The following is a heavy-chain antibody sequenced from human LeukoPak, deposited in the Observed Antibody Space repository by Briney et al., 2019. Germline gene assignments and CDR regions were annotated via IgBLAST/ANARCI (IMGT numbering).Heavy chain of an antibody. J-gene: IGHJ4*02. V-gene: IGHV3-7*02. CDR2: MNRDGSET. Sequence: PGGSLRLSCVASGFTFSNYWMAWVRQTPGRKLEWVANMNRDGSETYYVDSVRGRFTIPRDNAKNSLYLQMNSLRAEDTAIYYCASYCSSTSCYSFDFWGQGTLVTVSS. D-gene: IGHD2-2*01. CDR3: ASYCSSTSCYSFDF. CDR1: GFTFSNYW.